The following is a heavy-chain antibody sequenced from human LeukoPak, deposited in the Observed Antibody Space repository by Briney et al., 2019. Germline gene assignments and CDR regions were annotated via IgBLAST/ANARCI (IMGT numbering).Heavy chain of an antibody. D-gene: IGHD3-22*01. Sequence: HPGRSLKLSCAASGFTFSNYGMHWVRQAPGKGLEWVAVISYDGSNKYYADSVKGRFTISRDNSKNTLYLQMNSLRAEDTAVYYCARDQDDSSGYGLWGQGTLVTVSS. CDR2: ISYDGSNK. CDR1: GFTFSNYG. CDR3: ARDQDDSSGYGL. J-gene: IGHJ4*02. V-gene: IGHV3-30*03.